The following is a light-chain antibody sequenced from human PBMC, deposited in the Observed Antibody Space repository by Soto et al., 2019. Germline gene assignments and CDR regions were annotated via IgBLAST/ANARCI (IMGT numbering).Light chain of an antibody. J-gene: IGKJ5*01. V-gene: IGKV3-20*01. CDR1: QSLSSSY. Sequence: TQSPSTLSASVGDTVTLSCRASQSLSSSYFAWYQHKPGQGPRLLIYGAFTRATGIPDRFSGSGSGTDFTLTISRLEPEDFAVYYCQQHETLITFGQGTRLEIK. CDR2: GAF. CDR3: QQHETLIT.